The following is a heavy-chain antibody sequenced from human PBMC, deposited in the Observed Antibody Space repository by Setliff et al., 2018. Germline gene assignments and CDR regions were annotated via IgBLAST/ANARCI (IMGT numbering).Heavy chain of an antibody. V-gene: IGHV4-4*08. D-gene: IGHD2-2*01. Sequence: SETLSLTCTVSGASISSYYWSWIRQPPGKGLEWIGYIYTSGGTNYNPSLKSRVTISVDTSKNQFSLKLTSVTAADTAVYYCARDQGYCGSASCYAQLWFDPWGQGTLVTVSS. CDR1: GASISSYY. CDR3: ARDQGYCGSASCYAQLWFDP. CDR2: IYTSGGT. J-gene: IGHJ5*02.